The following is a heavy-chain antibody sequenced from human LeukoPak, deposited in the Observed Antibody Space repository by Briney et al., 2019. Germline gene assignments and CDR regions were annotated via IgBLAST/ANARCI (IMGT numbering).Heavy chain of an antibody. CDR3: AKDSQFEIGYYSFTDY. V-gene: IGHV3-23*01. CDR1: GFTFSSYG. J-gene: IGHJ4*02. CDR2: ISGSGGST. Sequence: PGGTLRLSCAASGFTFSSYGMSWVRQAPGKGLEWVSAISGSGGSTYYADSVKGRFTISRDNSKNTLYLQMNSLRAEDTAVYYCAKDSQFEIGYYSFTDYWGQGTLVTVSS. D-gene: IGHD3-3*01.